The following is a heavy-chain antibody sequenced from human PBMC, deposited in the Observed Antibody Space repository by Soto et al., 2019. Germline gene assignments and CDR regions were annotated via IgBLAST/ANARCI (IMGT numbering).Heavy chain of an antibody. D-gene: IGHD6-13*01. J-gene: IGHJ6*02. Sequence: QVQLVESGGGVVQPGRSLRLSCAASGFTFSSYGMHWVRQAPGKGLEWVAVISYDGSNKHYADSVKGRFTISRDNSKNTLYLQMNSLRAEDTAVYYCAKDRQQLELGLWYGMDVWGQGTTVTVSS. CDR1: GFTFSSYG. CDR3: AKDRQQLELGLWYGMDV. V-gene: IGHV3-30*18. CDR2: ISYDGSNK.